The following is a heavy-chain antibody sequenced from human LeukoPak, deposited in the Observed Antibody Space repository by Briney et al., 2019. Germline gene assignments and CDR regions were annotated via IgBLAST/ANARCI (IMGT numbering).Heavy chain of an antibody. D-gene: IGHD2-21*02. J-gene: IGHJ4*02. Sequence: SETLSLTCTVSGGSISSYYWSWIRQPAGKGLEWIGRIYTSGSTNYNPSLKSRVTISVDTSKNQFSLKLSSVTAADTAVYYCARGWSVYCGGDCYSFDYWGQGTLVTVSS. CDR1: GGSISSYY. CDR2: IYTSGST. V-gene: IGHV4-4*07. CDR3: ARGWSVYCGGDCYSFDY.